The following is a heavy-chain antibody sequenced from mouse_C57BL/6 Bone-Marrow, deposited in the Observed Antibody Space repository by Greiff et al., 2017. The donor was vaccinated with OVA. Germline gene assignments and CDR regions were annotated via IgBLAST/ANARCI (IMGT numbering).Heavy chain of an antibody. CDR2: ISNGGGST. V-gene: IGHV5-12*01. CDR1: GFTFSDFY. J-gene: IGHJ4*01. CDR3: ARLDAMDY. Sequence: EVKLMESGGGLVQPGGSLKLSCAASGFTFSDFYMYWIRQTPEKRLEWVAYISNGGGSTYYPDTVKGQFTITRDNAKNTLYLQMSRLKSEDTAMYCCARLDAMDYWGQGTSVTVSS.